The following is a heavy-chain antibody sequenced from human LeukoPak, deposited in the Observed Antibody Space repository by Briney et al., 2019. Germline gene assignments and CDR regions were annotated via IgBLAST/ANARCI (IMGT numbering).Heavy chain of an antibody. Sequence: APVKVSCKVSGYSITESSTHWVRQAPGKGLEWMGGFDPGSGEIIYEQKFQDRVTMTEDTSTDTAYMELSSLRSKDTALYYCATGTHYDLLPFWGQGTLVTVSS. CDR2: FDPGSGEI. D-gene: IGHD3-9*01. J-gene: IGHJ4*02. CDR1: GYSITESS. V-gene: IGHV1-24*01. CDR3: ATGTHYDLLPF.